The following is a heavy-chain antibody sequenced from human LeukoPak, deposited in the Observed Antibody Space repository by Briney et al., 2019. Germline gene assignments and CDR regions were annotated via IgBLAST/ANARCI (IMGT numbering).Heavy chain of an antibody. D-gene: IGHD1-26*01. J-gene: IGHJ4*02. V-gene: IGHV3-66*02. CDR2: IYSGGNT. CDR3: ARSWDARLNFDY. CDR1: GFIVSSNY. Sequence: GGSLRLSCAASGFIVSSNYMNWVRQAPGKGLEWVSVIYSGGNTYYADSVKGRFTISRDNSKNTVHLQMNDLRTEDTAVYYCARSWDARLNFDYWGQGTLVTVSS.